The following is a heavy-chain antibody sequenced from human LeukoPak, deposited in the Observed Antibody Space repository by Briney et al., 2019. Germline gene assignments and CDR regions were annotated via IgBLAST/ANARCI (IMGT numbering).Heavy chain of an antibody. D-gene: IGHD6-19*01. CDR2: INHSGST. CDR3: ARAGGSGWDFDY. V-gene: IGHV4-39*07. J-gene: IGHJ4*02. CDR1: GGSISSGGYY. Sequence: SETLSLTCTVSGGSISSGGYYWSWIRQPPGKGLEWIGEINHSGSTNYNPSLKSRVTISVDTSKNQFSLKLSSVTAADTAVYYCARAGGSGWDFDYWGQGTLVTVSS.